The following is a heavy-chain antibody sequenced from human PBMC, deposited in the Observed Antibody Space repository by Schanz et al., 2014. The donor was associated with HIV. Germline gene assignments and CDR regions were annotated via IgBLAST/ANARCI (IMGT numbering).Heavy chain of an antibody. D-gene: IGHD2-15*01. J-gene: IGHJ4*02. CDR3: ARRSSDGGYYDN. V-gene: IGHV3-21*01. Sequence: DSVKARFTISRGNAKNSLYLQMSSLRAEDTAVYYCARRSSDGGYYDNWGQGTLVTVSS.